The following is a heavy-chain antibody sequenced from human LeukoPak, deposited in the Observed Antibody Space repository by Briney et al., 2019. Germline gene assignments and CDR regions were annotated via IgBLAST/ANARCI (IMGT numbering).Heavy chain of an antibody. CDR3: ARGGTSALEWLGP. V-gene: IGHV4-59*01. J-gene: IGHJ5*02. Sequence: SETLSLTCTVSGDSISSYYWSWIRQPPGKGLEWIGYIYNSGSTKYNPSLKSRVTISIDTSKNQFSLKVNSVTAADTAVYYCARGGTSALEWLGPWGQGTLVTVSS. CDR1: GDSISSYY. CDR2: IYNSGST. D-gene: IGHD3-3*01.